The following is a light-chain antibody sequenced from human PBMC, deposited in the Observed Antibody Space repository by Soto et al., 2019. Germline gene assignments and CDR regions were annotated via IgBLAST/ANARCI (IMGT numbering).Light chain of an antibody. Sequence: DIQMTQSPSTLSASVGEIVTITFRASQSVSNWLAWYQQKPGKAPKLLIYDVSSLESGVPSRFSGSGSGTEFILNISSLQPDDFATYYCQQYDSYSWTFDQGTKVDIK. CDR3: QQYDSYSWT. V-gene: IGKV1-5*01. CDR1: QSVSNW. J-gene: IGKJ1*01. CDR2: DVS.